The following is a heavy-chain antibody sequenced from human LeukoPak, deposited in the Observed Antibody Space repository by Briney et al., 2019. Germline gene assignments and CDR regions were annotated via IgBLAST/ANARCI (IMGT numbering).Heavy chain of an antibody. CDR2: IIPISGTA. V-gene: IGHV1-69*06. D-gene: IGHD3-10*01. CDR1: GGTFSSYA. CDR3: ARGEDTMVRGVDY. Sequence: SVKVSCKASGGTFSSYAISWVRQAPGQGLEWMGGIIPISGTANYAQKFQGRVTITADKSTSTAYMELSSLRSEDTAVYYCARGEDTMVRGVDYWGQGTLVTVSS. J-gene: IGHJ4*02.